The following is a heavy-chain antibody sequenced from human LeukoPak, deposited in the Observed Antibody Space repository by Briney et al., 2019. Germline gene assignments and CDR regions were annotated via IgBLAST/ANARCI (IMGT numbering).Heavy chain of an antibody. V-gene: IGHV3-30-3*01. Sequence: GGSLRLSCAASGFAFSSYAMHWVRQAPGKGLEWVAVISYDGSNKYYADSVKGRFTISRDNSKNTLYLQMNSLRAEDTAVYYCARDILTGPHYFDYWGQGTLVTVSS. CDR1: GFAFSSYA. CDR3: ARDILTGPHYFDY. J-gene: IGHJ4*02. D-gene: IGHD3-9*01. CDR2: ISYDGSNK.